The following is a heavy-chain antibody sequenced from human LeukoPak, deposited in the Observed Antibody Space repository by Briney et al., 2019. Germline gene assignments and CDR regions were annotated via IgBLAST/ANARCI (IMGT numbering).Heavy chain of an antibody. V-gene: IGHV3-21*03. CDR1: GFTFSSYS. CDR2: ISSSSTYI. CDR3: TTLWFGELLFGHYYYYMDV. D-gene: IGHD3-10*01. Sequence: GGSLRLSCAASGFTFSSYSMNWVRQAPGKGLEWVSSISSSSTYIYYADSVKGRFTISRDNAKNSLYLQMNSLKTEDTAVYYCTTLWFGELLFGHYYYYMDVWGKGTTVTVSS. J-gene: IGHJ6*03.